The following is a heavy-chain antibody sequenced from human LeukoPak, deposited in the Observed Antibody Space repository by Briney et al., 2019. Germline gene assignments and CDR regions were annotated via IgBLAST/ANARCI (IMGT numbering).Heavy chain of an antibody. Sequence: SETLSLTCAVYGGSFSGYYWSWIRQPPGKGLEWIGEINHSGSTNYNPSLKRRVTISVDTSKNQFSLKLSSVTAAGTAVYYCATGIAAAGNYWGQGTLVTVSS. CDR3: ATGIAAAGNY. CDR2: INHSGST. CDR1: GGSFSGYY. J-gene: IGHJ4*02. D-gene: IGHD6-13*01. V-gene: IGHV4-34*01.